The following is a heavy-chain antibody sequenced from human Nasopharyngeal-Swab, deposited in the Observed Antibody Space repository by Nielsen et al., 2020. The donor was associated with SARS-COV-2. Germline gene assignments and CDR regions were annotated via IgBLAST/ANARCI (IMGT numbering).Heavy chain of an antibody. Sequence: SETLSLTCTVSGGSISSISYYWGWIRQPPGKGLEWIGSIYYSGSTYYNPSLKSRVTISVDTSKNQFSLKLSSVTAADTAVYYCARQGPDDSSGYYYYYYGMDVWGQGTTVTVSS. CDR3: ARQGPDDSSGYYYYYYGMDV. J-gene: IGHJ6*02. V-gene: IGHV4-39*01. CDR2: IYYSGST. CDR1: GGSISSISYY. D-gene: IGHD3-22*01.